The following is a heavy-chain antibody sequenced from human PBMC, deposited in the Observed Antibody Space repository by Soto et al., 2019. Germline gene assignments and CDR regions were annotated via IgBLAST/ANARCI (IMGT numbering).Heavy chain of an antibody. CDR3: ARGPNPYYFDY. V-gene: IGHV1-3*01. Sequence: GASVKVSCKASGYTFTSYAMHWVRQAPGQRLEWMGWINAGNGNTKYSQKFQGRVTMTRDTSISTAYLELSSLRSEDTAVYYCARGPNPYYFDYWGQGTLVTVS. J-gene: IGHJ4*02. CDR1: GYTFTSYA. CDR2: INAGNGNT.